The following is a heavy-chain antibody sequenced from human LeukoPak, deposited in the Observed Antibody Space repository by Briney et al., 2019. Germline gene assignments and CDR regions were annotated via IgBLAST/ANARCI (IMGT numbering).Heavy chain of an antibody. CDR3: ARGDNWNYGGFDP. Sequence: ASVKVSCKASGYTFIGYYMHWVRQAPGQGPEWMGWINPNSGGTNYAQKFQGRVTMTRDTSISTAYMELSRLRFDDTAVYYCARGDNWNYGGFDPWGQGTLVTVSS. J-gene: IGHJ5*02. CDR1: GYTFIGYY. V-gene: IGHV1-2*02. D-gene: IGHD1-7*01. CDR2: INPNSGGT.